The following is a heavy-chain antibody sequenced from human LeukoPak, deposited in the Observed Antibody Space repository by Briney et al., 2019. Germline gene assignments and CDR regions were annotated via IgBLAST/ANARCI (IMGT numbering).Heavy chain of an antibody. J-gene: IGHJ4*02. Sequence: PGGSLRLSCAACGFTFSSYGMHWVRQAPGKGLEWVAVIWYDGSNKYYADSVKGRFTISRDNSKNTLYLQMNSLRAEDTAVYYCARFGELDYFDYWGQGTLVTVSS. CDR1: GFTFSSYG. CDR3: ARFGELDYFDY. CDR2: IWYDGSNK. V-gene: IGHV3-33*01. D-gene: IGHD3-10*01.